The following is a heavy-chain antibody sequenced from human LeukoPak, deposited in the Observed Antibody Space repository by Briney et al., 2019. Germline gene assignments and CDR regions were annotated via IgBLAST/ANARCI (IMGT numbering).Heavy chain of an antibody. Sequence: SETLSLTCTVSGGSISSGGYYWSWIRQHPGKGLEWIGYIYYSGSTYHNPSLKSRVTISVDTSKNQFSLKLSSVTAADTAVYYCARESTHYYDSRYNWGQGTLVTVSS. CDR2: IYYSGST. D-gene: IGHD3-22*01. CDR3: ARESTHYYDSRYN. V-gene: IGHV4-31*03. CDR1: GGSISSGGYY. J-gene: IGHJ4*02.